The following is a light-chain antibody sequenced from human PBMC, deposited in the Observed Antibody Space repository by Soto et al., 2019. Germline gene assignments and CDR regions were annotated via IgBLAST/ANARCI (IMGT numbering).Light chain of an antibody. CDR1: SSDVGGYNY. Sequence: QSVLTQPRSVSGSPGQSVTISCTGTSSDVGGYNYVSWYQQHPGKAPKLVIYDVSKRPSGAPDRFSGSKSGNTASLTVSGLQAEDEADYSCCSYAGTYTQWVFGGGTKLTVL. CDR3: CSYAGTYTQWV. V-gene: IGLV2-11*01. J-gene: IGLJ3*02. CDR2: DVS.